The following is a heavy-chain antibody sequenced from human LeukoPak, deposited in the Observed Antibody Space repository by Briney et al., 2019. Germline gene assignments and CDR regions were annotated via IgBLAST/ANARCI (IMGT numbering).Heavy chain of an antibody. Sequence: PGRSLRLSCAASGFTFDDYAMHWVRQAPGKGLEWVSGISWNSGRIGYADSVKGRFTTSRDNAKNSLYLQMNSLRPEDTALYYCANGELGQSDSWGQGTLVTVSS. CDR3: ANGELGQSDS. D-gene: IGHD1-26*01. CDR1: GFTFDDYA. J-gene: IGHJ4*02. CDR2: ISWNSGRI. V-gene: IGHV3-9*01.